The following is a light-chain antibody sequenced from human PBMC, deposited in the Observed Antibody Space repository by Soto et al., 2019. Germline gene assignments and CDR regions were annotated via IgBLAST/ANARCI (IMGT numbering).Light chain of an antibody. CDR2: GVS. CDR3: QSYCDWPFA. CDR1: ESLFGF. Sequence: DIVLTQSPATLSVSPGDRVTLSCRASESLFGFLAWYQQKPGQAPRLLMYGVSTRATGIPARFSGGGSATDFTLTISSLQAEDSAFYFCQSYCDWPFASGLGTRLEI. V-gene: IGKV3-15*01. J-gene: IGKJ2*01.